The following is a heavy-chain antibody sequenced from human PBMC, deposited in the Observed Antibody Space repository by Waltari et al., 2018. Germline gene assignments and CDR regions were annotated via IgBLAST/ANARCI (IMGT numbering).Heavy chain of an antibody. CDR3: ARGSIVVVVAAFDY. Sequence: QVQLQESGPGLVKPSETLSLTCAVSGYSISSGYYWGWIRQPPGKGLEWIGSIYHSGSTYYNPSLKSRVTISVDTSKNQFSLKLSSVTAADTAVYYCARGSIVVVVAAFDYWGQGTLVTVSS. J-gene: IGHJ4*02. CDR2: IYHSGST. CDR1: GYSISSGYY. D-gene: IGHD2-15*01. V-gene: IGHV4-38-2*01.